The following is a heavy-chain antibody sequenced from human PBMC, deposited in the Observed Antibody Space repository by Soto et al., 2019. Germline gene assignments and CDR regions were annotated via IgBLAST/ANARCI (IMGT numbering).Heavy chain of an antibody. D-gene: IGHD2-2*01. CDR2: ISSSGSTI. J-gene: IGHJ5*02. CDR1: GFTFSDCY. V-gene: IGHV3-11*01. Sequence: GSLRLSCAASGFTFSDCYMSWIRQAPGKGLEWVSYISSSGSTIYYADSVKGRFTISRDNAKNSLYLQMNSLRAEDTAVYYCARDGVGYCSSTSCYPRYNWFDPWGQGTLVTVSS. CDR3: ARDGVGYCSSTSCYPRYNWFDP.